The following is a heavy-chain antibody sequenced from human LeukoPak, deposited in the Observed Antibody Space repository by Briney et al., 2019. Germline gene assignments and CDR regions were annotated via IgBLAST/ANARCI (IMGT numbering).Heavy chain of an antibody. CDR3: ASENSAGWFDP. J-gene: IGHJ5*02. V-gene: IGHV3-23*01. Sequence: PGGSLRLSCTAFDITFSSYVMYGCRQAPGKGLEWVSSISVSGGSTYYGDSVKGRFTISRDNSKNTVYLQMNSLRAVDTAVYYCASENSAGWFDPWGQGTLVTVSS. CDR2: ISVSGGST. D-gene: IGHD6-13*01. CDR1: DITFSSYV.